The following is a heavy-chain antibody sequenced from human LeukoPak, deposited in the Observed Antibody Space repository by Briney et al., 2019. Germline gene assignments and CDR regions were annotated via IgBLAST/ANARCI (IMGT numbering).Heavy chain of an antibody. V-gene: IGHV3-23*01. CDR1: GFTFSSYA. J-gene: IGHJ4*02. D-gene: IGHD2-2*02. Sequence: PGGSLRLSCAASGFTFSSYAMSWVRQAPGKGLEWVSAISGSGGSTYYADSVKGRLTISRDNSKNTLYLQMNSLRAEDTAVYYCAKGSCSSTSCYTFDYWGQGTLVTVSS. CDR3: AKGSCSSTSCYTFDY. CDR2: ISGSGGST.